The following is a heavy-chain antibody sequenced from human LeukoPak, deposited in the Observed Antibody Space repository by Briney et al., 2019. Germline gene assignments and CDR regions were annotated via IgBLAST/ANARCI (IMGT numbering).Heavy chain of an antibody. CDR3: ARTTTPHYYGSGSYALGY. J-gene: IGHJ4*02. CDR1: GFTFSTYA. V-gene: IGHV3-30-3*01. Sequence: PGGSLRLSCAASGFTFSTYAMHWVRQGPGKGLEWVAVISYDGSNKYYADSVKGRFTISRDNSKNTLYLQMSSLSAEDTGVYYCARTTTPHYYGSGSYALGYWGQGTLVTVPS. D-gene: IGHD3-10*01. CDR2: ISYDGSNK.